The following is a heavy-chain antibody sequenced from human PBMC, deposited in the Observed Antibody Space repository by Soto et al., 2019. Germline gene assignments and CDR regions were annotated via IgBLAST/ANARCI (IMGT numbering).Heavy chain of an antibody. CDR2: IYYSGST. CDR1: GGSISRYY. CDR3: GRARGAYLAH. J-gene: IGHJ4*02. V-gene: IGHV4-59*01. Sequence: SETLSLTCTVSGGSISRYYWSWIRQPPGKGLEWIGYIYYSGSTNYNPSLKSRVTISVDTSKNQFSLKLSSVTAADTAVYYCGRARGAYLAHWAQGTLLPVSS.